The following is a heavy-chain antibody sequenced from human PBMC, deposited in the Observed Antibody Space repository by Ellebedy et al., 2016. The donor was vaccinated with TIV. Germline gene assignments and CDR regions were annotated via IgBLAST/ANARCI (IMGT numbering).Heavy chain of an antibody. CDR1: GYSFTTYW. D-gene: IGHD3-3*01. CDR3: ARRADLWRYDFDY. J-gene: IGHJ4*02. Sequence: GESLKISCKGSGYSFTTYWIGWVRQMPGKGLEWMGIIYVGDSDTRYSPSFQGHVTISADNSISTAYLQWSSLKASDTAMYYCARRADLWRYDFDYWGQGTLVTVSS. CDR2: IYVGDSDT. V-gene: IGHV5-51*01.